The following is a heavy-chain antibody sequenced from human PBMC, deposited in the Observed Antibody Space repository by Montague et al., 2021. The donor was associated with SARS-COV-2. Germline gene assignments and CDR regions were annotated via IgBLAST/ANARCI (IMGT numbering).Heavy chain of an antibody. J-gene: IGHJ4*02. CDR3: AREPKPVGYSYGYTFFDY. CDR2: ISYNGRNK. Sequence: SRRISCAASGFNFSSYALHWVRQAPGKGPEWVAVISYNGRNKQFGDSVKGRATISRDNSKNTLYLQVDSLRTDDTAVYYCAREPKPVGYSYGYTFFDYWGQGTLVTVSS. CDR1: GFNFSSYA. D-gene: IGHD5-18*01. V-gene: IGHV3-30*03.